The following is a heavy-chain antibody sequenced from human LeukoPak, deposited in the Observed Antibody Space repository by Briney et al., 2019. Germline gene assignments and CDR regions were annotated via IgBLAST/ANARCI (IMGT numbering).Heavy chain of an antibody. CDR2: IYYSGST. CDR3: ARWSAVAGSEYFQH. J-gene: IGHJ1*01. CDR1: GVSISSSNSY. V-gene: IGHV4-61*05. Sequence: PSETLSLTCTVSGVSISSSNSYWGWIRQPPGKGLEWIGYIYYSGSTNYNPSLKSRVTISVDTSKNQFSLKLSSVTAADTAVYYCARWSAVAGSEYFQHWGQGTLVTVSS. D-gene: IGHD6-19*01.